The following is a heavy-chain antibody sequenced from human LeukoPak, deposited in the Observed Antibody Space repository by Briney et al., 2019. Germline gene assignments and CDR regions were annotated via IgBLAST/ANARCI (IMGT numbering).Heavy chain of an antibody. D-gene: IGHD2-2*01. J-gene: IGHJ4*02. CDR1: GGSFSGYY. CDR2: INHSGST. CDR3: ARGPRGGYCSSTSCAGRGDY. Sequence: SETLSLTCAVYGGSFSGYYWSWIRQPPGKGLEWIGEINHSGSTNYNPSLKSRVTISVDTSKNQFSLKLSSVTAADTAVYYCARGPRGGYCSSTSCAGRGDYWGQGTLVTVFS. V-gene: IGHV4-34*01.